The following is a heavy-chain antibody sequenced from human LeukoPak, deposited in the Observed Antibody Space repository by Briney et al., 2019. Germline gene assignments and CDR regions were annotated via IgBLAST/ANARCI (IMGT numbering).Heavy chain of an antibody. CDR1: GYRFTSYW. CDR3: ARRGITAALDY. CDR2: IYPGDSDS. J-gene: IGHJ4*02. Sequence: GESLKISCKSSGYRFTSYWIGWVRQMPGKGLEWMGIIYPGDSDSRYSPSFQGQVTISADKSISTAYLQWSSLKASDTAMYYCARRGITAALDYWGQGTLVTVSS. D-gene: IGHD6-13*01. V-gene: IGHV5-51*01.